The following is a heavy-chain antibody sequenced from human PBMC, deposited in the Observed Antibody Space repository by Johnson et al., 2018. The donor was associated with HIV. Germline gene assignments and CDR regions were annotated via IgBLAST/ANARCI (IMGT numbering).Heavy chain of an antibody. CDR1: GFTLRTYG. CDR2: MSFDGVTR. CDR3: AKDRDYYDAFDI. D-gene: IGHD3-10*01. Sequence: QVQLVESGGGVVQPGRSLRLSCAATGFTLRTYGMHWVRQAPGKGLEWVAVMSFDGVTRYYADSVKGRFTISRDNSKNTLYLQMNSLRAEDTAVYYCAKDRDYYDAFDIWGQGTMVTVSS. J-gene: IGHJ3*02. V-gene: IGHV3-30*04.